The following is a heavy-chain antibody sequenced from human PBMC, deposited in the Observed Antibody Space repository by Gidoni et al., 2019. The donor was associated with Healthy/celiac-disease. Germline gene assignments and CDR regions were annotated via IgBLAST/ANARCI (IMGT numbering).Heavy chain of an antibody. Sequence: EVQLVESGGGLVKPGGSLRLSCAAPAFTFCNDWMNWVRHAPGKGLGWVGRIKSKTDGGTTDYAAPVKGRFTISRDDSKNTLYLQMNSLKTEDTAVYYCTTFPRRKAYCSSTSCYTGGVQGWGQGTLVTVSS. J-gene: IGHJ4*02. CDR3: TTFPRRKAYCSSTSCYTGGVQG. CDR1: AFTFCNDW. CDR2: IKSKTDGGTT. V-gene: IGHV3-15*07. D-gene: IGHD2-2*02.